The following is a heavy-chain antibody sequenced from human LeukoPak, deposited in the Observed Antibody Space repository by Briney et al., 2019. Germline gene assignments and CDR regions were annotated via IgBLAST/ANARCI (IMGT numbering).Heavy chain of an antibody. J-gene: IGHJ4*02. CDR3: ARDYGGSSPFDY. D-gene: IGHD4-23*01. CDR2: ISSSGSTI. Sequence: PGGSLRLSCAASGFIFSSYWMSWVRQAPGKGLEWVSYISSSGSTIYYADSVKGRFTISRDNAKNSLYLQMNSLRAEDTAVYYCARDYGGSSPFDYWGQGTLVTVSS. CDR1: GFIFSSYW. V-gene: IGHV3-48*04.